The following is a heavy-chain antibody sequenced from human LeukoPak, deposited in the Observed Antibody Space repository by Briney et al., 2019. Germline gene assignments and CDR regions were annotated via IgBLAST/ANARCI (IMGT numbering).Heavy chain of an antibody. CDR2: MNPNSGNT. D-gene: IGHD6-13*01. V-gene: IGHV1-8*02. CDR1: GYTFTGYY. CDR3: ARGRGSSSWRFYYYYGMDV. Sequence: ASVKVSCKASGYTFTGYYMHWVRQAPGQGLEWMGWMNPNSGNTGYAQKFQGRVTMTRNTSISTAYMELSSLRSEDTAVYYCARGRGSSSWRFYYYYGMDVWGQGTTVTVSS. J-gene: IGHJ6*02.